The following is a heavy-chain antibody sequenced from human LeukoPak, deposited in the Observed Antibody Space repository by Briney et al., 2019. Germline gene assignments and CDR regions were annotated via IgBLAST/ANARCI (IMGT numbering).Heavy chain of an antibody. Sequence: GGSLRLSCTASGFTFGDYAMSWVRQAPGKGLEWVGFIRSKTYGGTTEYAASVKDRFTISRDDSKSIAYLQMSSLKTEDTAFYYFTRYYYDSSGYYTIANWGQGTLVTVSS. J-gene: IGHJ4*02. V-gene: IGHV3-49*04. CDR2: IRSKTYGGTT. CDR3: TRYYYDSSGYYTIAN. CDR1: GFTFGDYA. D-gene: IGHD3-22*01.